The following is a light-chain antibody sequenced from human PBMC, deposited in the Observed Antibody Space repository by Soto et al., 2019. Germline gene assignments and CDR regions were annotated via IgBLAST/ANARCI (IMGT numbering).Light chain of an antibody. CDR1: QSVSSN. CDR3: QQYNNWHPIT. CDR2: GAS. V-gene: IGKV3-15*01. Sequence: EIVMTQSPATLSVSAGERATLSGRASQSVSSNLAWYQQKPGQAPRLLIYGASTRATGIPARFSGSGSGTEFTLTISSLQSEDFAIYYCQQYNNWHPITFGQGTRLEI. J-gene: IGKJ5*01.